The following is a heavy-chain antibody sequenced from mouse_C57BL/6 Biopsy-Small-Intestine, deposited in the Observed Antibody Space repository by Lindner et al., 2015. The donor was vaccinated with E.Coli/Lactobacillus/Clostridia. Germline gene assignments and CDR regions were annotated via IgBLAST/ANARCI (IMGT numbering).Heavy chain of an antibody. CDR3: ARIGRGAMDY. Sequence: VQLQESGPGLVAPSQSLSITCTVSGFSLTSFGVDWVRQSPGKGLEWLGVIWTNGRTNYNSALKSRLNISKDNSKSQVFLKMNSLQTDDTAMYYCARIGRGAMDYWGQGTAVTVSS. D-gene: IGHD4-1*01. CDR2: IWTNGRT. J-gene: IGHJ4*01. V-gene: IGHV2-6*01. CDR1: GFSLTSFG.